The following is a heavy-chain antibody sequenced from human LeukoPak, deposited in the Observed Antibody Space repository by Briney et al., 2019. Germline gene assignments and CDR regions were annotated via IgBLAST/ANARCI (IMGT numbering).Heavy chain of an antibody. CDR2: IKRKTDDGTR. CDR1: GFTFSSYG. CDR3: TAGLGKSDFDY. Sequence: GGSLRLSCAASGFTFSSYGMNWVRRAPGKGLEWVGRIKRKTDDGTRDYAAPVKGRFTVSRDDSKSTVFLQMNSLKTKDTGVYYCTAGLGKSDFDYWGQGTLVTVSS. D-gene: IGHD7-27*01. J-gene: IGHJ4*02. V-gene: IGHV3-15*01.